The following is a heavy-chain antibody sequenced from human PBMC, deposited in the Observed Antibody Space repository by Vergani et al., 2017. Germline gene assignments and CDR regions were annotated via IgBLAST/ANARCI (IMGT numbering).Heavy chain of an antibody. Sequence: QVQLVQSGAEVKKPGSSVKVSCKASGGTFSSYAISWVRQAPGQGLEWMGGIIPIFCTANYAQKFQGRVTITADEATSTAYMELSSLRSEDTAVYYCARVSPDYGDYSWGQGTLVTVSS. D-gene: IGHD4-17*01. CDR3: ARVSPDYGDYS. J-gene: IGHJ4*02. V-gene: IGHV1-69*01. CDR2: IIPIFCTA. CDR1: GGTFSSYA.